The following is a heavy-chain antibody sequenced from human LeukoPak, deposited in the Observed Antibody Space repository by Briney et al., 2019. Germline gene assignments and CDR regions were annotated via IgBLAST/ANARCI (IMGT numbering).Heavy chain of an antibody. CDR3: ARSIATRCFDY. Sequence: GASVKFSCKASGYTFTTYYIHWVRQAPGQGLEWMGIIHPSGVSTTYAQKFQGRVTMTTDTSTSTVYMELRSLRSEDTAVYYCARSIATRCFDYWGQGTLVTVSS. J-gene: IGHJ4*02. V-gene: IGHV1-46*01. CDR2: IHPSGVST. D-gene: IGHD6-6*01. CDR1: GYTFTTYY.